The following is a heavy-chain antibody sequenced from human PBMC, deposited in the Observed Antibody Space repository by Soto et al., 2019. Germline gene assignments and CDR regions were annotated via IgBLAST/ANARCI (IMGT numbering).Heavy chain of an antibody. Sequence: PGGSLRLSCAASGFTFSSYGMHWVRQAPGKGLEWVAVISYDGSNKYYADSVKGRFTISRDNSKNTLSLQTNSLRAEDTAVYYCAKDSTVTTSLYSYYYGLDVWGQGTTVTVSS. D-gene: IGHD4-17*01. CDR1: GFTFSSYG. CDR3: AKDSTVTTSLYSYYYGLDV. J-gene: IGHJ6*02. V-gene: IGHV3-30*18. CDR2: ISYDGSNK.